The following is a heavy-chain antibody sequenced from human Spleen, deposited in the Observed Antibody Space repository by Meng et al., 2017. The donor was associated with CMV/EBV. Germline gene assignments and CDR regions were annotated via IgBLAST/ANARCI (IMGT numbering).Heavy chain of an antibody. V-gene: IGHV1-69*05. Sequence: SVKVSCKAFGGTFSSYAISWVRQAPGQGLEWMGGIIPIFGTANYAQKFQGRVTITTDESTSTAYVELSSLRSEDTAVYYCARRKNYCSSTSCYYYYGMDVWGQGTTVTVSS. CDR2: IIPIFGTA. D-gene: IGHD2-2*01. J-gene: IGHJ6*02. CDR3: ARRKNYCSSTSCYYYYGMDV. CDR1: GGTFSSYA.